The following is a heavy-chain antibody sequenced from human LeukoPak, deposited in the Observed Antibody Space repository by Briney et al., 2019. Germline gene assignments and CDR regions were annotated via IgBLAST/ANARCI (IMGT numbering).Heavy chain of an antibody. D-gene: IGHD6-6*01. CDR1: GGSISSYY. CDR3: AREGSSYYYYGMDV. J-gene: IGHJ6*02. CDR2: IYYSGST. V-gene: IGHV4-59*01. Sequence: SSETLSLTCTVSGGSISSYYWSWIRQPPGKGLEWIGYIYYSGSTNYNPSPKSRVTISVDTSKNQFSLKLSSVTAADTAVYYCAREGSSYYYYGMDVWGQGTTVTVSS.